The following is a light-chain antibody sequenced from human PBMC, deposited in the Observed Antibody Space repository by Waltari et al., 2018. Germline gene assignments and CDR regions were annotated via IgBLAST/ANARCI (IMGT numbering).Light chain of an antibody. J-gene: IGLJ2*01. CDR1: SSDFGTYNL. V-gene: IGLV2-23*01. CDR3: CSYALRSVV. CDR2: EGS. Sequence: QSALTQPASVSGSPGQSITISCTGSSSDFGTYNLVSWYQQYPGKAPKGMIYEGSKRPSGVSRRFAASKAGNTASLTISVLQAEDEADYYCCSYALRSVVFGGGTKVTVL.